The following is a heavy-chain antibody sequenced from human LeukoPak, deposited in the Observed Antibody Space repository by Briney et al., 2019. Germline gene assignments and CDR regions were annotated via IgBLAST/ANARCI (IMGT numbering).Heavy chain of an antibody. J-gene: IGHJ4*02. Sequence: GGSLRLSCSASGITFSSYAMHWVRQAPGKGLEYVSAISTNGRSTYYADSVKGRFPISRDNSKNTLYLQMRSLRAEHTAVYYCVKDRDSGYDSLDYWGQGTLVTVSS. CDR1: GITFSSYA. V-gene: IGHV3-64D*06. CDR3: VKDRDSGYDSLDY. CDR2: ISTNGRST. D-gene: IGHD5-12*01.